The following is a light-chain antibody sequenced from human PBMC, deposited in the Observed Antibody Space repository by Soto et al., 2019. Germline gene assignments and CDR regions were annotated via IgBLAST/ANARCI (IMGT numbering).Light chain of an antibody. CDR2: AAS. V-gene: IGKV1-8*01. J-gene: IGKJ2*01. Sequence: AIRMTQSPSSFSASTGDRVTITCRASQGISSSLAWYQQKPGKAPKLLIYAASTLQSGVPSRFSGSGSGTDFTLIISGLQSEDFATYYCQQYYDYPYTFGQGTKLEIK. CDR1: QGISSS. CDR3: QQYYDYPYT.